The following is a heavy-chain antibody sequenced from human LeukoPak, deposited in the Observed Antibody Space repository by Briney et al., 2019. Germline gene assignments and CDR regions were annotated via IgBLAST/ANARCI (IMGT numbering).Heavy chain of an antibody. CDR1: GFTFSSYA. CDR2: ISSTGVST. J-gene: IGHJ4*02. CDR3: ARRLTGYNSGYDY. D-gene: IGHD6-19*01. Sequence: GGSLRLSCAASGFTFSSYAMHWVRQAPGKGLEYVSAISSTGVSTYYANSVKGRFTISRDNSKNTLYLQMDSLRVEDMAVCYCARRLTGYNSGYDYWGQGTLVTVSS. V-gene: IGHV3-64*01.